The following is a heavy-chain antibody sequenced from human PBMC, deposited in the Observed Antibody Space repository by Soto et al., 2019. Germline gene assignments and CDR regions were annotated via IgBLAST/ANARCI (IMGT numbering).Heavy chain of an antibody. CDR1: GGSFSGYY. J-gene: IGHJ4*02. D-gene: IGHD5-12*01. CDR3: ARGGYVDIVATNTFDY. Sequence: SETLSLTCAVYGGSFSGYYWSWIRQPPGKGLEWIGEINHSGSTNYNPSLKSRVTISVDTSKNQFSLKLSSVTAADTAVYYCARGGYVDIVATNTFDYWGQAKLVTVXS. CDR2: INHSGST. V-gene: IGHV4-34*01.